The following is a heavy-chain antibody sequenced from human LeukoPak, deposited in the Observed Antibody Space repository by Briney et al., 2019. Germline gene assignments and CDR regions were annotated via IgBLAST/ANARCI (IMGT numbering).Heavy chain of an antibody. J-gene: IGHJ3*02. CDR1: GFTFSSYW. D-gene: IGHD3-22*01. V-gene: IGHV3-74*01. CDR3: AKDQILIITMIVVARRGAFDI. Sequence: GGSLRLSCAASGFTFSSYWMHWVRQAPGKGLVWVSRINSDGSSTSYADSVKGRFTISRDNAKNTLYLQMNSLRAEDTAVYYCAKDQILIITMIVVARRGAFDIWGQGTMVTVSS. CDR2: INSDGSST.